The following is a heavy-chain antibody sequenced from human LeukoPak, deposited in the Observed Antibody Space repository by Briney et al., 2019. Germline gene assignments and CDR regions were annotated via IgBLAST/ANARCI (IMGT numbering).Heavy chain of an antibody. V-gene: IGHV4-59*01. CDR1: GGSISNYY. D-gene: IGHD1-26*01. CDR3: ARALSGTYGLFQH. J-gene: IGHJ1*01. CDR2: IYYSGST. Sequence: PSETLSLTCTVSGGSISNYYWSWIRQPPGKGLEWIGYIYYSGSTYYNPSRRSRDTISVDTSKNQFSLNLNSVTAADTAVYYCARALSGTYGLFQHWGQGTLVTVPS.